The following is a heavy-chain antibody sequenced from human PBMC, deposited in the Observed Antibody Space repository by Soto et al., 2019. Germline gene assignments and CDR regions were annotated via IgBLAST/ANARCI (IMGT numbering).Heavy chain of an antibody. Sequence: SLRLSCAAFRFTFSSYEMTWFRQAPGKGLEWVSYISSSGSTVYYADSVKGRFTISRDNAKNSLYLQMNSLRAEDTAVYYCARVNFASSGPNFDYWGQGTLVTVSS. D-gene: IGHD6-19*01. CDR1: RFTFSSYE. CDR3: ARVNFASSGPNFDY. J-gene: IGHJ4*02. CDR2: ISSSGSTV. V-gene: IGHV3-48*03.